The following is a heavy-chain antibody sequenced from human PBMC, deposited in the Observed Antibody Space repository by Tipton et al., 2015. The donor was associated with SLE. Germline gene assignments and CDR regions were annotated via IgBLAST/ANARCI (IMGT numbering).Heavy chain of an antibody. CDR2: IYYSGST. CDR3: ARETTGDTYYYYGMDV. V-gene: IGHV4-59*01. D-gene: IGHD7-27*01. J-gene: IGHJ6*02. CDR1: GGSISSYY. Sequence: LRLSCTVSGGSISSYYWSWIRQPPGKGLEWIGYIYYSGSTNYNPSLKSRVTISVDTSKNQFSPNLSSVTAADTAVYYCARETTGDTYYYYGMDVWGQGTTVTVSS.